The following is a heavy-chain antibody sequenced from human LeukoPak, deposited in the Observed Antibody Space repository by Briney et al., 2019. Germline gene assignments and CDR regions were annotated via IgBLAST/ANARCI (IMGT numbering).Heavy chain of an antibody. V-gene: IGHV3-48*03. CDR2: ISSGGSTI. CDR3: ARDDGTVTTGNWLDP. J-gene: IGHJ5*02. D-gene: IGHD4-17*01. Sequence: GGSLRLSCAASGFSFNNYEMNWVRQAPGKGLEWVSYISSGGSTIWYAASVKGRFTVSRDNAKNSLYLQMNSLRAEDTAVYYCARDDGTVTTGNWLDPWGQGTLVTVSS. CDR1: GFSFNNYE.